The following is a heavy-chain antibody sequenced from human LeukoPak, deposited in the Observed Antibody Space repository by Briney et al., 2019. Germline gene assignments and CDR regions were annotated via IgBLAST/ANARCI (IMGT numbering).Heavy chain of an antibody. V-gene: IGHV4-59*01. D-gene: IGHD6-13*01. CDR1: GGSISSYY. J-gene: IGHJ6*03. CDR2: IYYSGST. CDR3: ARGQQLESNYYYYYYMDV. Sequence: SETLSLTCTVSGGSISSYYWSWIRQRPGKGLEWIGYIYYSGSTNYNPSLKSRVTISVDTSKNQFSLKLSSVTAADTAVYYCARGQQLESNYYYYYYMDVWGKGTTLSVSS.